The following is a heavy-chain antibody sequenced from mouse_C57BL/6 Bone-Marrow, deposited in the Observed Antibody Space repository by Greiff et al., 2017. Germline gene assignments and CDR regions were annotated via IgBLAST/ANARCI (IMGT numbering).Heavy chain of an antibody. V-gene: IGHV5-17*01. J-gene: IGHJ3*01. CDR3: AKAYGNYSWFDY. CDR1: GFTFSDYG. D-gene: IGHD2-1*01. Sequence: EVMLVESGGGLVKPGGSLKLSCAASGFTFSDYGMHWVRQAPEKGLEWVAYISSGSSTIYYADTVKGRFTISRDNAKNTLFLQMTSLRSEDTAMYYCAKAYGNYSWFDYWGQGTLVTVSA. CDR2: ISSGSSTI.